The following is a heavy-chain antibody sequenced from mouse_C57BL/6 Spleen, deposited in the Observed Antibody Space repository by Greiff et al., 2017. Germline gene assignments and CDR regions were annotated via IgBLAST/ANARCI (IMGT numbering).Heavy chain of an antibody. V-gene: IGHV1-64*01. CDR3: ARERGYGYDERVYYFDY. Sequence: QVQLKQPGAELVKPGASVKLSCKASGYTFTSYWMHWVKQRPGQGLEWIGMIHPNSGSTNYNEKIKSKATLTVDKSSSTAYMQLSSLTSEDSAVYYCARERGYGYDERVYYFDYWGQGTTLTVSS. CDR2: IHPNSGST. CDR1: GYTFTSYW. J-gene: IGHJ2*01. D-gene: IGHD2-2*01.